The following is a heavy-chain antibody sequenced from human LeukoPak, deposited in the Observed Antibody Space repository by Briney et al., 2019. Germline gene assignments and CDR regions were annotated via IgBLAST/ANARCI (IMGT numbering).Heavy chain of an antibody. CDR2: INPSGGST. CDR3: ARDPQWLRMFDY. CDR1: GYTFTSYY. J-gene: IGHJ4*02. D-gene: IGHD5-12*01. V-gene: IGHV1-46*01. Sequence: GASVKVSCKASGYTFTSYYMHWVRQAPGQGLEWMGIINPSGGSTSYAQRFQGRVTMTRDTSTSTVYMELSSLRSEDTAVYYCARDPQWLRMFDYWGQGTLVTVSS.